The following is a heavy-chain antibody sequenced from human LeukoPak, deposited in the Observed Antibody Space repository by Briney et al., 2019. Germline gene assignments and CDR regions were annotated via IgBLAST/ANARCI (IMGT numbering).Heavy chain of an antibody. CDR2: ISHNGNVN. V-gene: IGHV3-7*03. D-gene: IGHD3-16*01. CDR3: ARGGGLDV. CDR1: GFTFSSYA. Sequence: GGSLRPSCAASGFTFSSYAMSWVRQAPGKGLEWVASISHNGNVNYYVDSVKGRFTISRDNAKNSLYLQMSNLRAEDTAVYFCARGGGLDVWGQGATVTVSS. J-gene: IGHJ6*02.